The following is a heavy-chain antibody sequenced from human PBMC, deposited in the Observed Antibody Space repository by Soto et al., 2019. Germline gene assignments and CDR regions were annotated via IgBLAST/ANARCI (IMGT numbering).Heavy chain of an antibody. CDR3: ARDGIAARPTPDY. Sequence: ASVKVSCKASGSTFTSYGINWVRQAPGQGLEWMGWISGYNGNTKYAKKLQGRVTMTTDTSTSTAYMELRSLRSDDTAFYYCARDGIAARPTPDYWGQGTLVTVSS. D-gene: IGHD6-6*01. CDR1: GSTFTSYG. CDR2: ISGYNGNT. V-gene: IGHV1-18*01. J-gene: IGHJ4*02.